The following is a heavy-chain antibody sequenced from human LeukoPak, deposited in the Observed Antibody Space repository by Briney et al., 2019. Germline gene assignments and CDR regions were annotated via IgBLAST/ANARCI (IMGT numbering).Heavy chain of an antibody. J-gene: IGHJ4*02. CDR1: GFTLSTYW. Sequence: GGSLRLSCEASGFTLSTYWMNWVRQVPGKGLDWVANINPDGSGKRYVDSVKGRFTIARDNADNSLSLQMNSLRAEDTAVYYCASWGAGGNSWGQGTLVSVSS. D-gene: IGHD3-16*01. CDR3: ASWGAGGNS. V-gene: IGHV3-7*01. CDR2: INPDGSGK.